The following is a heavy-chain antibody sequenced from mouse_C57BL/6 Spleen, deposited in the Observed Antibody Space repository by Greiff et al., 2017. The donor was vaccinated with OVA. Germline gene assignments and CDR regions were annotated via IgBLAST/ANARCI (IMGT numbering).Heavy chain of an antibody. J-gene: IGHJ1*03. D-gene: IGHD1-1*01. CDR3: ARYYYGSEDWYFDV. V-gene: IGHV1-82*01. CDR2: IYPGDGDT. Sequence: VQLQQSGPELVKPGASVKISCKASGYAFSSSWMNWVKQRPGKGLEWIGRIYPGDGDTNYNRKFKGKATLTADKSSSTAYMQLSSLTSEDSAVYFCARYYYGSEDWYFDVWGTGTTVTVSS. CDR1: GYAFSSSW.